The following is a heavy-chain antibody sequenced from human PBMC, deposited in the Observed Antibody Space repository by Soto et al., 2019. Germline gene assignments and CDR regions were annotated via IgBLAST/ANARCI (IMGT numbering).Heavy chain of an antibody. V-gene: IGHV1-18*01. CDR2: ISAYTGNT. Sequence: GASVKVSCKASDYTFASYGVSWVRQAPGPGLEWMGWISAYTGNTNYAQKFQGRVTLTTDTSTSTAYMELRSLTSDDTALYYCARDVDERLTGYYIPFDYCGQGPQVTVSS. CDR3: ARDVDERLTGYYIPFDY. D-gene: IGHD3-9*01. CDR1: DYTFASYG. J-gene: IGHJ4*02.